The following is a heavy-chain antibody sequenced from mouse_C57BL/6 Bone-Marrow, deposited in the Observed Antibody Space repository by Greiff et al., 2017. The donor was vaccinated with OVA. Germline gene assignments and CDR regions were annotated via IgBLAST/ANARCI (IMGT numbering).Heavy chain of an antibody. D-gene: IGHD1-1*02. V-gene: IGHV1-61*01. J-gene: IGHJ2*01. CDR2: IYPSDSET. CDR1: GYTFTSYW. CDR3: ARGGGLWYYFDY. Sequence: QVQLQQPGAELVSPGSSVKLSCKASGYTFTSYWMDWVKQRPGQGLEWIGNIYPSDSETHYNQKFKDKATLTVDKSSSTAYMQLSSLTSEDSAVYYCARGGGLWYYFDYWGQGTTLTVSS.